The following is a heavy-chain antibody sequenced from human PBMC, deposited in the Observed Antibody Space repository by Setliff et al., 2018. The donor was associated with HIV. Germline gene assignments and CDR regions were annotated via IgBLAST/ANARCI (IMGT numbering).Heavy chain of an antibody. CDR3: TRDGVIKYYYYYYYMDV. J-gene: IGHJ6*03. D-gene: IGHD3-10*01. CDR2: IRSTPYGGKT. CDR1: GFTFGDYA. V-gene: IGHV3-49*03. Sequence: AGGSLRLSCTASGFTFGDYAMSWFRQAPGKGLEWVAFIRSTPYGGKTEYAASVKGRFTISRDDSKSIAYLQMNSLKTEDTAVYYCTRDGVIKYYYYYYYMDVWGKGTTVTVSS.